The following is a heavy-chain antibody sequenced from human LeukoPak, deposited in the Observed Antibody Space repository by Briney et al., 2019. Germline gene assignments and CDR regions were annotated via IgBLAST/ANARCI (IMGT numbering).Heavy chain of an antibody. CDR1: GFTFSSNG. V-gene: IGHV3-30*18. J-gene: IGHJ4*02. D-gene: IGHD2-15*01. CDR2: ISYDGSNK. CDR3: AKGGCSGGSCYFEY. Sequence: GRSLRLSCAASGFTFSSNGMHWVRQAPGKGLEWVAVISYDGSNKYYADSVKGRFTISRDNSKNTLNLQMNGLRAEDTAVYYCAKGGCSGGSCYFEYWGQGTLVTVSS.